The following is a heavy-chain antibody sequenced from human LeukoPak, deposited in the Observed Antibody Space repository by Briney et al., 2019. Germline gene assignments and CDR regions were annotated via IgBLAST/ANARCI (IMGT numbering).Heavy chain of an antibody. D-gene: IGHD4-17*01. CDR1: GFTVSSNY. V-gene: IGHV3-53*01. CDR3: ATMTTVIMGGYYYGMDV. Sequence: PGGSLRLSCAASGFTVSSNYMSWVRQAPGKGLEWVSIIYSRGNTYYADSVKGRFTISRDNSKNTLYLQMNSLRAEDTAVYYCATMTTVIMGGYYYGMDVWGQGTTVTVSS. J-gene: IGHJ6*02. CDR2: IYSRGNT.